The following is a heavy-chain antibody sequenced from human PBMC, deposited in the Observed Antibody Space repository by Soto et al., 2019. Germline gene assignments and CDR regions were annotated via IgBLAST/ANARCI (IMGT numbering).Heavy chain of an antibody. CDR3: AKGSAYGSGSINDY. V-gene: IGHV3-23*01. Sequence: GGSLRLSCAASGFTFSNYAMSWVRQAPGKGLEWVSALSGSGGSTYYADSVKGRFTISRDNSKNTPYLQMNSLRAEDTAVYYCAKGSAYGSGSINDYWGQGTLVTVSS. CDR1: GFTFSNYA. J-gene: IGHJ4*02. CDR2: LSGSGGST. D-gene: IGHD3-10*01.